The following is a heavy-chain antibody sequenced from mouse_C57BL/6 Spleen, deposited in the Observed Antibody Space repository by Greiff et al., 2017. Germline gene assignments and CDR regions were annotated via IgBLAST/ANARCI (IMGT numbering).Heavy chain of an antibody. D-gene: IGHD3-2*02. J-gene: IGHJ2*01. Sequence: VQLQQSGPELVKPGASVKISCKASGYSFTGYYMNWVKKSPEKSLEWIGEINPSTGGTTYNQKFKAKATLTVDKSSSTAYMQLKSLTSEDSAVYYCAKGSSDYYFDYWGQGTTLTVSS. CDR1: GYSFTGYY. CDR3: AKGSSDYYFDY. V-gene: IGHV1-42*01. CDR2: INPSTGGT.